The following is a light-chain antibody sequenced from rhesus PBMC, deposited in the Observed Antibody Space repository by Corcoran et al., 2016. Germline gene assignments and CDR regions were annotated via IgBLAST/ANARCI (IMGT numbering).Light chain of an antibody. CDR3: QQYSNWPLT. CDR2: GAV. CDR1: QSVSNY. Sequence: EIVVTQSPATLSVSPGERATLSCRASQSVSNYLAWYQQKRGQAPSLLISGAVPRATGIPHRFTGTGSGTHLPPSRRSLEPEDFAVYYCQQYSNWPLTFGRATKVAIK. V-gene: IGKV3S9*01. J-gene: IGKJ4*01.